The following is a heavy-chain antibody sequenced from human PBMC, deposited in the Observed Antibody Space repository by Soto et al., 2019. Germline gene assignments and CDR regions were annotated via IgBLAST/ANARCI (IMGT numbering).Heavy chain of an antibody. D-gene: IGHD1-1*01. CDR1: GGTFSSYT. V-gene: IGHV1-69*02. CDR2: IIPILGIA. J-gene: IGHJ4*02. CDR3: ASDNPEMGRFDY. Sequence: QVQLVQSGAEVKKPGSSVKVSCKASGGTFSSYTISWVRQAPGQGLEWMGRIIPILGIANYAQKFQGRVTITADKXXXXXYMELSSLRSXXTAVXYCASDNPEMGRFDYWGQGTLVTVSS.